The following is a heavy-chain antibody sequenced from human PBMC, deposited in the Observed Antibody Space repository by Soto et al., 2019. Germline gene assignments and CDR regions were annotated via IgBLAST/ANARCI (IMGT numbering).Heavy chain of an antibody. CDR2: ISGRGTNT. CDR1: GSISTTTP. Sequence: PGGSLRLSCAASGSISTTTPLSWVRQAPGRGLEWASTISGRGTNTYYADSVKGRFIISRDNLKNTVNLQMNGLGVEDTAIYYCATSFRYFDNWGQGTRVTVSS. CDR3: ATSFRYFDN. J-gene: IGHJ4*02. V-gene: IGHV3-23*01.